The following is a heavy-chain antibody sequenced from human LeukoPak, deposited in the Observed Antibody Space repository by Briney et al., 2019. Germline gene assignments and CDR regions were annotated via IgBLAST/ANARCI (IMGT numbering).Heavy chain of an antibody. CDR3: VREDTPATANY. CDR1: GFTFANHA. D-gene: IGHD2-21*02. J-gene: IGHJ4*02. CDR2: ISGGGDIT. V-gene: IGHV3-23*01. Sequence: GGSLRLSCAASGFTFANHAMSWVRQTPGKGLEWVSAISGGGDITYYADSVTGRFTISRDNSKDTLFLQMHSLRPGDTAVYYCVREDTPATANYWGQGTLVTISS.